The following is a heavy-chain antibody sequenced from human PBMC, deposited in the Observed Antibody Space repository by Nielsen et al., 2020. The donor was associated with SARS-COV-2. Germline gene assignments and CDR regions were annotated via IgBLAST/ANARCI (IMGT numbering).Heavy chain of an antibody. CDR2: ISAFNGNT. CDR3: ARDRVGGTTYFDH. CDR1: GYTFTRHG. V-gene: IGHV1-18*04. J-gene: IGHJ4*02. D-gene: IGHD1-14*01. Sequence: ASVNVPCKASGYTFTRHGISWVRQAPGEGLEWMGWISAFNGNTNYGQKVQGRVTMTTDTTTSTAYMELRSLRPDDTAVYYCARDRVGGTTYFDHWGQGTLVTVSS.